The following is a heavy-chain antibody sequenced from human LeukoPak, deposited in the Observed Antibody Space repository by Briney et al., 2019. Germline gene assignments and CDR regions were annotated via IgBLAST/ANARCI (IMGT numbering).Heavy chain of an antibody. V-gene: IGHV3-23*01. J-gene: IGHJ3*02. CDR1: GFTFSSYA. Sequence: PGGSLRLSCAASGFTFSSYAMSWVRQAPGKGLEWVSVISGSGGGTYYADSVKGRFTISRDNSKNTLYLQMNSLRAEDTAVYYCAKTYYYDSSGYPDAFDIWGQGTMVTVSS. CDR3: AKTYYYDSSGYPDAFDI. D-gene: IGHD3-22*01. CDR2: ISGSGGGT.